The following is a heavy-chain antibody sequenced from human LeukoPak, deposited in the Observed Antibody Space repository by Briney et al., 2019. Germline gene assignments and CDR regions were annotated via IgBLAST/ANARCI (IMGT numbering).Heavy chain of an antibody. J-gene: IGHJ5*02. V-gene: IGHV4-39*07. CDR1: GGSISSSSYY. CDR3: ARDNSVRDEAWWFNP. Sequence: SETLSLTCTVSGGSISSSSYYWGWIRQPPGKGLEWIGSIYYSGSTYYNPSLKSRVTISVDTSKNQFSLKLSSVTAADTAVYYCARDNSVRDEAWWFNPWGQGTLVTVSS. D-gene: IGHD5-24*01. CDR2: IYYSGST.